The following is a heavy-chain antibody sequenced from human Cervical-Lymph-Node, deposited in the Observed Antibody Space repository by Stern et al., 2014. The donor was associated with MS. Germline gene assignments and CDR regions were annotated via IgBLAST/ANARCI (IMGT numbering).Heavy chain of an antibody. CDR1: GFTFSSYG. CDR3: VTGRGYMSGQPDFDY. Sequence: VQLVESGGGVVQPGRSLRISCAASGFTFSSYGMHWVRQAPGKGLEWGAVIWYDGSNKYYADSVKGRFTISRDNSKNTLYLQMNSLRAEDTAVYYCVTGRGYMSGQPDFDYWGQGSLVTVTS. V-gene: IGHV3-33*01. J-gene: IGHJ4*02. CDR2: IWYDGSNK. D-gene: IGHD5-18*01.